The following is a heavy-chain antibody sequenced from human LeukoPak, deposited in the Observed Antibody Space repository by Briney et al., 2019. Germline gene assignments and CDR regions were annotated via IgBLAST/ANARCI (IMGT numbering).Heavy chain of an antibody. CDR1: GGTFSSYA. V-gene: IGHV1-69*13. CDR3: ASNTDNGSQSGYLLAFDI. J-gene: IGHJ3*02. Sequence: SVKVSCKASGGTFSSYAISWVRQAPGQGLEWMGGIIPVFGTANYAQKFQGRVTITADESTSTAYMELSSLRSEDTAVYYCASNTDNGSQSGYLLAFDIWGQGTMVTVSS. D-gene: IGHD3-22*01. CDR2: IIPVFGTA.